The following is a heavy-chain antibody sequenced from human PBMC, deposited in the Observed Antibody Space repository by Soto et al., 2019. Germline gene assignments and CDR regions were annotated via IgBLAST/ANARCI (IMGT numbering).Heavy chain of an antibody. CDR1: GYSFANYW. J-gene: IGHJ3*02. D-gene: IGHD2-2*01. Sequence: GESLKISCKGSGYSFANYWIGWVRQMPGQGLECMGIIYPGDSDTRYSPSFQGQVTISADKSGSTAYLQWSSLKPSDTAMYYCARGGQCTSSSCYEDDGFDIWGQGTMVTVS. V-gene: IGHV5-51*01. CDR3: ARGGQCTSSSCYEDDGFDI. CDR2: IYPGDSDT.